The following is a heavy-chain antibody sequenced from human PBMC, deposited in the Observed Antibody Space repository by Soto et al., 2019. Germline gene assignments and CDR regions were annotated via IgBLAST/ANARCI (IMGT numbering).Heavy chain of an antibody. V-gene: IGHV1-69*06. J-gene: IGHJ6*02. Sequence: GASVQASCKASGGTFSSYAISWVRQAPGQGLEWMGVIITIFGTANYAQKFQGRVTITADNSKNTLYLQVSSLRAEDTAVYYCAKSRDAYNFYFYYGMDVWGQGTTVTVSS. D-gene: IGHD2-2*01. CDR1: GGTFSSYA. CDR3: AKSRDAYNFYFYYGMDV. CDR2: IITIFGTA.